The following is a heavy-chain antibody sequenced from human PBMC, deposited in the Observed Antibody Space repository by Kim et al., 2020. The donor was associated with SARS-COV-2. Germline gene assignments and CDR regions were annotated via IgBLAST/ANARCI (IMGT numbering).Heavy chain of an antibody. J-gene: IGHJ4*02. CDR3: ARVGYGDYVIDY. D-gene: IGHD4-17*01. Sequence: NYAQKFQGRVTMTRDTSISTAYMELSRLRSDDTAVYYCARVGYGDYVIDYWGQGTLVTVSS. V-gene: IGHV1-2*02.